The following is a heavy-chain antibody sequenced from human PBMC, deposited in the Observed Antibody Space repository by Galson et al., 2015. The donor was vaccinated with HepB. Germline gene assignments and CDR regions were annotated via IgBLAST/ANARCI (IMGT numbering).Heavy chain of an antibody. D-gene: IGHD3-22*01. CDR3: AKVYGSYYDSSGWNDAFDI. J-gene: IGHJ3*02. V-gene: IGHV3-23*01. CDR1: GFTFSSYA. CDR2: ISGSGGST. Sequence: SLRLSCAASGFTFSSYAMSWVRQAPGKGLEWVSAISGSGGSTYYADSVKGRFTISRDNSKNTLYLQMNSLRAEDTAVYYCAKVYGSYYDSSGWNDAFDIWGQGTMVTVSS.